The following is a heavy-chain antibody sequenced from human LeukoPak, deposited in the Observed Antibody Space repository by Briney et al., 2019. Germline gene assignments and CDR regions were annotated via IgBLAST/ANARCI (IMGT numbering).Heavy chain of an antibody. CDR1: GGSISSYY. D-gene: IGHD6-13*01. J-gene: IGHJ4*02. CDR2: IYYSGST. CDR3: ARSSPGIPAAGRNFDY. Sequence: SETLSRTCTVSGGSISSYYWSWIRQPPGKGLEWIGYIYYSGSTNYNPSLKSRVTISVDTSKNQFSLKLSSVTAADTAVYYCARSSPGIPAAGRNFDYWGQGTLVTVSS. V-gene: IGHV4-59*08.